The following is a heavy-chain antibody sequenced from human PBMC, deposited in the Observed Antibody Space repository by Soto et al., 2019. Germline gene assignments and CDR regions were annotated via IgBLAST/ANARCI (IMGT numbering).Heavy chain of an antibody. CDR3: AQSHLYYYDSSGLFDY. D-gene: IGHD3-22*01. CDR2: IYWNDDK. Sequence: QITLKESGPTLVKPTQTLTLTCTFSGFSLSTSGVGVGWIRQPPGKALEWLALIYWNDDKRYSPSLKSRLTMTKDTSKNLLDLTSTTKDPVDTARYYCAQSHLYYYDSSGLFDYWGEGTLVTVSS. V-gene: IGHV2-5*01. CDR1: GFSLSTSGVG. J-gene: IGHJ4*02.